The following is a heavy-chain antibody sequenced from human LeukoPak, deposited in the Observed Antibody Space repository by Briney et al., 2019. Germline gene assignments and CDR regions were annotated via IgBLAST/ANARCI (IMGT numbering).Heavy chain of an antibody. CDR1: GGSFSGYY. V-gene: IGHV4-34*01. CDR3: ASRRSYYYDSSGYYYSYNWFDP. Sequence: PSETLSLTCAVYGGSFSGYYWSWIRQPPGKGLEWIGEINHSGSTNYNPSLKSRVSISVDTSQNQFSLKLSSVTAADTAVYYCASRRSYYYDSSGYYYSYNWFDPWGQGALVTVSS. J-gene: IGHJ5*02. D-gene: IGHD3-22*01. CDR2: INHSGST.